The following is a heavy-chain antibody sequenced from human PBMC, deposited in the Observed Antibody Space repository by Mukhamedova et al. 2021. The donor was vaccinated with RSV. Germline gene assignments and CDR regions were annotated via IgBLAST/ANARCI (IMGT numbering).Heavy chain of an antibody. J-gene: IGHJ6*02. CDR2: ISSSGSTI. Sequence: VRQAPGKGLEWVSYISSSGSTIHYADSVKGRFTISRDNAKNSLYLQMNSLRAEDTAVYYCARLLLWLWDPHYRMDVRGQGTTVT. D-gene: IGHD3-10*01. CDR3: ARLLLWLWDPHYRMDV. V-gene: IGHV3-48*03.